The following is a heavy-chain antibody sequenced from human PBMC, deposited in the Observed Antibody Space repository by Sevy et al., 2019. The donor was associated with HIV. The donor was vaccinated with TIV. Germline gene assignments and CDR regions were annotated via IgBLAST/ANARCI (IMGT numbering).Heavy chain of an antibody. CDR1: GGTFSSYA. Sequence: ASVKVSCKASGGTFSSYAISWVRQAPGQGLEWMGGIIPILGTANYAQKFQGRVTITADESTGTAYMERSSLRSEDTAVYYCARGARGYSGYDSYYFDYWGQGTLVTVSS. V-gene: IGHV1-69*13. J-gene: IGHJ4*02. D-gene: IGHD5-12*01. CDR3: ARGARGYSGYDSYYFDY. CDR2: IIPILGTA.